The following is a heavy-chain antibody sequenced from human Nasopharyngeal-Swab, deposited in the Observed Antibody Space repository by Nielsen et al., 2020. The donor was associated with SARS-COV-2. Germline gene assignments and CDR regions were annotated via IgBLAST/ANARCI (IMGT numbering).Heavy chain of an antibody. CDR2: IYYSGST. V-gene: IGHV4-39*01. CDR3: ASQPSNWFDP. J-gene: IGHJ5*02. Sequence: SETLSLTCTVSGGSISSSSYYWGWIRQPPGKGLEWIGSIYYSGSTYYNPSLKSRVTISVDTSKNQFSQKLSSVTAADTAVYYCASQPSNWFDPWGQGTLVTVSS. CDR1: GGSISSSSYY.